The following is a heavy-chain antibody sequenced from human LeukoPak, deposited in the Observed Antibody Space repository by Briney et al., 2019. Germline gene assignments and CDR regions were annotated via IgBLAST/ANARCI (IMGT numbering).Heavy chain of an antibody. V-gene: IGHV3-33*01. J-gene: IGHJ4*02. D-gene: IGHD3-10*01. CDR3: AREGSGSGSYRGLDY. CDR1: GFTFSSYG. CDR2: IWYDGSNK. Sequence: GRSLRLSCAASGFTFSSYGMHWVRQAPGKGLEWVAVIWYDGSNKYYADSVKGRFTISRDNSKNTLYLQMNSLRAEDTAVYYCAREGSGSGSYRGLDYWGQGTLVIVSS.